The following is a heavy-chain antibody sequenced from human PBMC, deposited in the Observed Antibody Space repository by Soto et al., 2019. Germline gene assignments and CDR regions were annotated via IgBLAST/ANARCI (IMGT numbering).Heavy chain of an antibody. CDR1: GGTFSSDA. D-gene: IGHD6-13*01. V-gene: IGHV1-69*01. Sequence: QVQLVQSGAEVKKPGSSVKVSCKASGGTFSSDAISWVRQAPGQGLEWMGGIIPIFGTANYAQKFQGRVTITADESTSTAYMERSSLRSEDTAVYYCARGRMDSSSWYGPRYGMDVWGQGTTVTVSS. CDR3: ARGRMDSSSWYGPRYGMDV. J-gene: IGHJ6*02. CDR2: IIPIFGTA.